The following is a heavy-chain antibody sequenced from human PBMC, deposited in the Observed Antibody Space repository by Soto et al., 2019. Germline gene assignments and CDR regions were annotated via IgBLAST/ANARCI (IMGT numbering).Heavy chain of an antibody. V-gene: IGHV1-46*01. CDR1: GYTFINYY. CDR3: ARTNYYGSGSYSSNWFDP. D-gene: IGHD3-10*01. J-gene: IGHJ5*02. Sequence: ASVKVSCKASGYTFINYYMHWVRQAPGQGLEWIGRIIPSDGSTHYAQRFQDRVIMTRDTSTSTVYMELSSLRSEDTAVYYCARTNYYGSGSYSSNWFDPWGQGTLVTVSS. CDR2: IIPSDGST.